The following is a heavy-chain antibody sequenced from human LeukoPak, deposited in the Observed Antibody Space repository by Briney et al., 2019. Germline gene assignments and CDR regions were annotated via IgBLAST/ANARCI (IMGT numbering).Heavy chain of an antibody. CDR3: ARAARGAAAEWFDP. D-gene: IGHD6-13*01. CDR2: IYYSGST. J-gene: IGHJ5*02. CDR1: GGSISSSSYY. V-gene: IGHV4-39*01. Sequence: SGTLSLTFTVSGGSISSSSYYWGWIRQPPGKGLEWIGSIYYSGSTYYNPSLKSRVTISVDTSKNQFSLKLSSVTAADTAVYYCARAARGAAAEWFDPWGQGTLVTVSS.